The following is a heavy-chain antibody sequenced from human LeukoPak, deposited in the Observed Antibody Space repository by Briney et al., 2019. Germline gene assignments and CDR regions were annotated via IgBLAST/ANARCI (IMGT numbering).Heavy chain of an antibody. CDR3: ATHLRYCSGGSCYVYYYYGMDV. CDR1: GGTFTSYA. J-gene: IGHJ6*02. D-gene: IGHD2-15*01. Sequence: SVKVSCKASGGTFTSYAISWVRQAPGQGLEWMGGIIPIFCTANYAQKFQGRVTITADESTSTAYMELSSLRSEDTAVYYCATHLRYCSGGSCYVYYYYGMDVWGQGTTVTVSS. CDR2: IIPIFCTA. V-gene: IGHV1-69*01.